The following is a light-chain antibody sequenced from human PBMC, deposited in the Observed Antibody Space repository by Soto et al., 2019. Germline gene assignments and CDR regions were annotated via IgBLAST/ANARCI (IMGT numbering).Light chain of an antibody. Sequence: EIVLTQSPGTLSLSPGERVTLSCRASQTVSSSYFGWFQQRPGQAPRLLIYETFYRATGIPDRFSASGSGTDFTRTISILEPEDFAVYYCHQYSGPPYTVGQGTKLEI. CDR1: QTVSSSY. CDR2: ETF. CDR3: HQYSGPPYT. V-gene: IGKV3-20*01. J-gene: IGKJ2*01.